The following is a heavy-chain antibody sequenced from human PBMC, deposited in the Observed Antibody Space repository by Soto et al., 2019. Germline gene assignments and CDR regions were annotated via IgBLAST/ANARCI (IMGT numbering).Heavy chain of an antibody. CDR2: INQDGSEK. V-gene: IGHV3-7*04. Sequence: EVQLVESGGDLVQPGGSLRLSCAASGFTFSSYWMSWVRQAPGKGLEWVANINQDGSEKYYVDSAKGRFTISRDNAKNSLYLHMLILRDDDTTVYYCPRAGSIGSVDCWCQGTLVTVSS. CDR3: PRAGSIGSVDC. J-gene: IGHJ4*02. CDR1: GFTFSSYW. D-gene: IGHD6-19*01.